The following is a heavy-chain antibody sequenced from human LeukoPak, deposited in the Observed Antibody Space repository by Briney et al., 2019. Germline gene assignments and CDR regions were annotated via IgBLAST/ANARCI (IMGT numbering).Heavy chain of an antibody. CDR1: GYTLTDSY. CDR3: AREGRQQLGHQLNY. CDR2: INTNTGDT. D-gene: IGHD6-13*01. Sequence: ASVKVSCKASGYTLTDSYIHWVRQAPGQGLEWMGWINTNTGDTKYTQKFQGRVTMTRATSISTAYMEMSGLRSDDTAVYYCAREGRQQLGHQLNYWGQGTLVTVSS. J-gene: IGHJ4*02. V-gene: IGHV1-2*02.